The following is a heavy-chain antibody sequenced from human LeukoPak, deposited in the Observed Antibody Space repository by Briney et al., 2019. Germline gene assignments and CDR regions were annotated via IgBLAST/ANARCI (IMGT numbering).Heavy chain of an antibody. J-gene: IGHJ4*02. CDR2: ISSSSSTI. Sequence: GGSLRLSCAASGFTFSTYSMNWVRQAPGKGLEWVSYISSSSSTIYYADSVKGRFTISRDNAKNSLYLQMNSVRAEDTAVYYCARGAHSSGWYLNFDYWGQGTLVTVSS. V-gene: IGHV3-48*01. D-gene: IGHD6-19*01. CDR1: GFTFSTYS. CDR3: ARGAHSSGWYLNFDY.